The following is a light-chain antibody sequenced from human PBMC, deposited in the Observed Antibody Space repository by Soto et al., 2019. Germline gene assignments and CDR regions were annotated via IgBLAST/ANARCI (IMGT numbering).Light chain of an antibody. CDR2: GPS. CDR3: HQYATSPQT. CDR1: QSVPKNY. Sequence: EIVLTQSPGTLSLSPGERATLSCRASQSVPKNYLAWYQHKPGQAPRLLIYGPSSRATGIPDRFSGSGSGTDFTLSISRLEPEDFAVYYCHQYATSPQTFGQGTKMEIK. V-gene: IGKV3-20*01. J-gene: IGKJ1*01.